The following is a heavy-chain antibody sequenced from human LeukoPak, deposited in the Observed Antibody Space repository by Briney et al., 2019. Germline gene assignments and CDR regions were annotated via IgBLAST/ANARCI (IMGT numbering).Heavy chain of an antibody. Sequence: GGPLRLSCAASGFTFSSHGMHWVRQAPGKGLEWVAVIWYDESNKYYEDSVKGRFPISRDNSKNTLYLQMNSLRAEDTAVYYCARVGGPSPSNYGDYDDPWYYYGMAVWGQGTTVTVSS. V-gene: IGHV3-33*01. D-gene: IGHD4-17*01. CDR3: ARVGGPSPSNYGDYDDPWYYYGMAV. CDR1: GFTFSSHG. CDR2: IWYDESNK. J-gene: IGHJ6*02.